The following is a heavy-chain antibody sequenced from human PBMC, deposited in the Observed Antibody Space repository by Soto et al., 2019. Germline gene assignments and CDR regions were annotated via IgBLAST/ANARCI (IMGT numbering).Heavy chain of an antibody. CDR1: GFTFSSYG. Sequence: QVQLVESGGGVVQPGRSLRLSCAASGFTFSSYGMHWVRQAPGKGLEWVAVIIYDGSTKYYADSVKGRFTISRDNSKSTLYLQMIILRAEDTAVYYCAKDRMGAGVRGYFDYWGQGTLVTVSS. D-gene: IGHD3-10*01. V-gene: IGHV3-30*18. J-gene: IGHJ4*02. CDR3: AKDRMGAGVRGYFDY. CDR2: IIYDGSTK.